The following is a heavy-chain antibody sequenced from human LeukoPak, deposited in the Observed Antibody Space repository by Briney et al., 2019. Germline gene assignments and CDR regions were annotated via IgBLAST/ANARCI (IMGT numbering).Heavy chain of an antibody. CDR1: GGSISSYY. V-gene: IGHV4-59*01. CDR3: ARDPSEGMDV. CDR2: IYYSGST. Sequence: SETLSLTCTVSGGSISSYYWSWIRQPPGKGLEWIGYIYYSGSTNYNPSLKSRVTISVDTSKNQFSLKLSSVTAADTAVYYCARDPSEGMDVWGKATTVTVSS. J-gene: IGHJ6*04.